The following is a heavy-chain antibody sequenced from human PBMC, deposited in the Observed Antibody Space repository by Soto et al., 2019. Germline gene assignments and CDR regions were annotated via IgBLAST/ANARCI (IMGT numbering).Heavy chain of an antibody. CDR1: GYTFASYD. V-gene: IGHV1-8*01. Sequence: QVQLVQSGAEVKKPGASVKVSCKASGYTFASYDFNWMRQATGQGLEWMGRMNPNSGKTGYSQKFQGRVTMTRDTAIRTAYMEPSSLRPGDTCVYCCARGAVTPRGYFDLWGRGTQVTVSS. CDR3: ARGAVTPRGYFDL. CDR2: MNPNSGKT. J-gene: IGHJ2*01. D-gene: IGHD4-17*01.